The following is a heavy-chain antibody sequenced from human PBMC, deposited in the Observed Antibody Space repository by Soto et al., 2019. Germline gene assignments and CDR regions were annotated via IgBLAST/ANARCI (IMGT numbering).Heavy chain of an antibody. D-gene: IGHD2-21*02. V-gene: IGHV1-18*01. CDR3: ARDFGRDLGVPGAVFDY. CDR1: GYIFTSYG. CDR2: ISAYNGNT. J-gene: IGHJ4*02. Sequence: ASVKVSCKASGYIFTSYGISWVRQAPGQGLEWMGWISAYNGNTKYAQNLQGRVTLTTDTSTYTAYMELRSLQSDDTAVYYCARDFGRDLGVPGAVFDYWGQGPLVTVSS.